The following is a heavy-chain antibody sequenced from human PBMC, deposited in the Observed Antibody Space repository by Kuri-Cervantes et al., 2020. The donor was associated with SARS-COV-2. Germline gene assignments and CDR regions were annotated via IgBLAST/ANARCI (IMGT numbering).Heavy chain of an antibody. CDR3: VRHEAGEMVY. Sequence: GSLRLSCTVSGGSISSHYWSWIRQPPGKGLEWIGYIYYSGSTNYNPSLKSRVTISVDTSKNQFSLKLSSVTAADTAVYYCVRHEAGEMVYWGQGTLVTVSS. CDR2: IYYSGST. V-gene: IGHV4-59*08. D-gene: IGHD7-27*01. CDR1: GGSISSHY. J-gene: IGHJ4*02.